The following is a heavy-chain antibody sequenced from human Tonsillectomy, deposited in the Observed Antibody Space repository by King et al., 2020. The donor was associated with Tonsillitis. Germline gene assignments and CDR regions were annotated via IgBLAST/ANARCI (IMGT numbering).Heavy chain of an antibody. Sequence: VQLVESGGGVVQPGRSLRLSCAASGFIFSNYAMHWVRQAPGKGLEWVAVISYDGSKKYYADSVKGRFTISRDNSKNTLHLQMNSLRVEDTAVYYCARDFRTKRREFQHWGQGTLVTVSS. J-gene: IGHJ1*01. CDR2: ISYDGSKK. D-gene: IGHD2-2*01. V-gene: IGHV3-30*04. CDR1: GFIFSNYA. CDR3: ARDFRTKRREFQH.